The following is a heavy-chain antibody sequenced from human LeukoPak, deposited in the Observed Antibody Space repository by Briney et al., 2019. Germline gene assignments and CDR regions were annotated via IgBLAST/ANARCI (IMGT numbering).Heavy chain of an antibody. J-gene: IGHJ3*02. CDR1: GYTFTDYY. CDR2: INPNSGGT. D-gene: IGHD3-10*01. Sequence: GASVKVSCKASGYTFTDYYMHWVRQAPGQGLEWMGWINPNSGGTNYAQKFQGWVTMTRDTSISTAYMELNRLRSDDTAVYYCAKGRRMVRGVNDDDAFDIWGQGTMVTVSS. V-gene: IGHV1-2*04. CDR3: AKGRRMVRGVNDDDAFDI.